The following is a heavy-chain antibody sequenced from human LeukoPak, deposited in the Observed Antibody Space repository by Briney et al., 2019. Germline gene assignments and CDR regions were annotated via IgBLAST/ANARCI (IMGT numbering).Heavy chain of an antibody. V-gene: IGHV4-34*01. CDR1: GGSFSGYY. D-gene: IGHD2-21*01. CDR2: INHSGST. CDR3: VTYRPGDINWFDP. Sequence: SETLSLTCAVYGGSFSGYYWSWIRQPPGKGLEWIGEINHSGSTNYNPSLKSRVTISVDTSKNQFSLRLSSVTAADSAIYYCVTYRPGDINWFDPWGQGILVTVSS. J-gene: IGHJ5*02.